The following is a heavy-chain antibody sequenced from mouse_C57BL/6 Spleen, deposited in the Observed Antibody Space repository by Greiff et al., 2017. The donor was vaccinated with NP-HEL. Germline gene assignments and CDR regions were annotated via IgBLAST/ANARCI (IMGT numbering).Heavy chain of an antibody. J-gene: IGHJ2*01. V-gene: IGHV1-80*01. D-gene: IGHD1-1*01. Sequence: QVQLKESGAELVKPGASVKISCKASGYAFSSYWMNWVKQRPGKGLEWIGQIYPGDGDTNYNGKFKGKATLTADKSSSTAYMQLSSLTSEDSAVYFCARSRGITTVVADYWGQGTTLTVSS. CDR1: GYAFSSYW. CDR3: ARSRGITTVVADY. CDR2: IYPGDGDT.